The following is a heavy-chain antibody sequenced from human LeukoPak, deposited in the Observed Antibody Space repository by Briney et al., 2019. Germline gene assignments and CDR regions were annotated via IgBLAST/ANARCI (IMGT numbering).Heavy chain of an antibody. CDR2: ISGDGVST. Sequence: GGSLRLSCSPSGXKFDDYAMHWVRQTPGKGLEWVSFISGDGVSTYSVDSLKGRFTISRDNSKRSLDLQMNSLRTEDTAVYYCAKGGGSGWAPLDYWGQGTLVTVSS. J-gene: IGHJ4*02. CDR3: AKGGGSGWAPLDY. V-gene: IGHV3-43*02. CDR1: GXKFDDYA. D-gene: IGHD6-19*01.